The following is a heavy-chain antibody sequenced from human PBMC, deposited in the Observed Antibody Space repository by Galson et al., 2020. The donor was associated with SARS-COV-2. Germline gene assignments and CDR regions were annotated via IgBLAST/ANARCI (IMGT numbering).Heavy chain of an antibody. CDR2: ISGYNGNT. D-gene: IGHD3-9*01. J-gene: IGHJ3*02. CDR3: ARDRYNLLTGLNYAFDI. Sequence: ASVKVSCKTSGYTFSRYGISWVRQAPGQGLEWMGWISGYNGNTNYAQKLQGRVTMITDTSTSTAYMEVRSLRSDDTAVYYCARDRYNLLTGLNYAFDIWGQGTMVTVSS. CDR1: GYTFSRYG. V-gene: IGHV1-18*04.